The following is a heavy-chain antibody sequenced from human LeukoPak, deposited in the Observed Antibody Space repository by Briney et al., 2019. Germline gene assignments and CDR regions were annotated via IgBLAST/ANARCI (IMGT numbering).Heavy chain of an antibody. CDR3: AGIHQYSSGRHAFDI. Sequence: PSETLSLTCTVSGGSISSYYWSWIRQPAGKGLEWIGRIYTSGSTNYNPSLKSRVTMSVDTSKNQFSLKLSSVTAADTAVYYCAGIHQYSSGRHAFDIWGQGTMVTVSS. D-gene: IGHD6-19*01. J-gene: IGHJ3*02. V-gene: IGHV4-4*07. CDR1: GGSISSYY. CDR2: IYTSGST.